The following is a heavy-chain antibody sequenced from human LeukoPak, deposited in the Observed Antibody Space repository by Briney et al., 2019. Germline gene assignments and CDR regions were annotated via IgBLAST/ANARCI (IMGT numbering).Heavy chain of an antibody. J-gene: IGHJ6*02. Sequence: GASVKVSCKASGGTFSSYAISWVRQAPGQGLEWMGGIIPIFGTANYAQKFQGRVTITADESTSTAYMELSSLRSEDTAVYYCARWQSALPKGSNYLYYYYYGMDVWGQGTTVTVSS. CDR3: ARWQSALPKGSNYLYYYYYGMDV. D-gene: IGHD4-11*01. CDR1: GGTFSSYA. V-gene: IGHV1-69*13. CDR2: IIPIFGTA.